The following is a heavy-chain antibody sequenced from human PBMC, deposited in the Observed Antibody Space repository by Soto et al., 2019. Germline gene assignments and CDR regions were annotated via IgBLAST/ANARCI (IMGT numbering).Heavy chain of an antibody. V-gene: IGHV4-59*01. Sequence: SETLSLTCTVSGGSISSYYWSWIRQPPGKGLEWIGYIYYSGSTNYNPSLKSRVTISVDTSKNQFSLKLSSVTAADTAVYYCARDRSGYDLYYYYGMDVWGQGTTVTVSS. D-gene: IGHD5-12*01. CDR1: GGSISSYY. CDR3: ARDRSGYDLYYYYGMDV. CDR2: IYYSGST. J-gene: IGHJ6*02.